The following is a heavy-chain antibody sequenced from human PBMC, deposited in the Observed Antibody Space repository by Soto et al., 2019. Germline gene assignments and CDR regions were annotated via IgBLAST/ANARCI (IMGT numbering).Heavy chain of an antibody. CDR2: MHHSGST. CDR3: ARVPDR. J-gene: IGHJ5*02. V-gene: IGHV4-30-2*06. Sequence: SETLSLTCAVSAGSISSGGYSRSWLRQSPGKGLEWIGHMHHSGSTYYNLSLKSRVTISVDTSKNQFSLTLSSVTAADTAVYYCARVPDRWGQGTLVTVSS. D-gene: IGHD2-2*01. CDR1: AGSISSGGYS.